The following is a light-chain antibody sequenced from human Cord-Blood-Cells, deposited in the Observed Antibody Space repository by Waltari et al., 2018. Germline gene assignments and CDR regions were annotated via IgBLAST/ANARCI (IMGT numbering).Light chain of an antibody. CDR1: ALPKHY. J-gene: IGLJ2*01. Sequence: SYELTQPPSVSVSPGQTARITCSGDALPKHYAYWYQQKPGQAPVLVIYKDSERPSGIPERFSGSSSGTTVTLTISGVQAEDEADYYCQSADSSGTIVVFGGGTKLTVL. CDR3: QSADSSGTIVV. CDR2: KDS. V-gene: IGLV3-25*03.